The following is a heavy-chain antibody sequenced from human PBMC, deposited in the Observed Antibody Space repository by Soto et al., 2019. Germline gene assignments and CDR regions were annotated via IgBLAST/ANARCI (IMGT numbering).Heavy chain of an antibody. Sequence: QVQLVQSGAEMKQPGASVKVSCKTSGYAFSGYRLSWVRQGPGQGLEWMGWICGYNGNTDYAQKFQGRVTMTTDTSTSTAYMELRSLRSDDTAVYYCARDLGPPNWFDSWGQGTLVTVSS. J-gene: IGHJ5*01. CDR1: GYAFSGYR. CDR3: ARDLGPPNWFDS. CDR2: ICGYNGNT. D-gene: IGHD2-8*01. V-gene: IGHV1-18*01.